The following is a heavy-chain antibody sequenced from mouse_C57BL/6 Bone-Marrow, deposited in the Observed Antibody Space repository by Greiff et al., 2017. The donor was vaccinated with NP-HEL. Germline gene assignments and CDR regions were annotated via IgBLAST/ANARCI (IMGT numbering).Heavy chain of an antibody. CDR1: GYTFTSYW. D-gene: IGHD1-1*01. CDR3: ARDYGSSYEYAMDY. CDR2: IDPNSGGT. V-gene: IGHV1-72*01. J-gene: IGHJ4*01. Sequence: QVQLQQPGAELVKPGASVKLSCKASGYTFTSYWMHWVKQRPGRGLEWIGRIDPNSGGTKYNEKFKSKATLTVDKPSSTAYMQRSSLTSEDSAVYDCARDYGSSYEYAMDYWGQGTSVTVSS.